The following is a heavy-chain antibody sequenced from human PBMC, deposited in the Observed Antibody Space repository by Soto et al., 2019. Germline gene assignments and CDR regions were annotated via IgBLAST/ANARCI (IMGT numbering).Heavy chain of an antibody. D-gene: IGHD4-17*01. CDR2: IDHSGST. CDR1: GGSFSGYY. Sequence: QVQLQQWGAGLLKPSETLSLTCAVYGGSFSGYYWSWIRQPPGKGLEWIGEIDHSGSTNYNLSLKSRVTISVDRAKTQFSLKLISVTDADTAVYSCARASYGDYVWYFDLWGRGPLVPVSS. V-gene: IGHV4-34*01. CDR3: ARASYGDYVWYFDL. J-gene: IGHJ2*01.